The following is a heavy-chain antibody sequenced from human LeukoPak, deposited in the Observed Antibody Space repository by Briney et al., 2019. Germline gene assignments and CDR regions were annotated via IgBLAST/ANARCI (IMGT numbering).Heavy chain of an antibody. J-gene: IGHJ4*02. CDR2: ISGGVVTT. CDR1: GFTFSSNP. CDR3: AKEITGDPFFDY. Sequence: SLRLSCAASGFTFSSNPMSWVRQAPGKGMEWVSAISGGVVTTYYADSVKGRFTISRENSKNTLYLQMDSRRAEDMAVYYCAKEITGDPFFDYWGQGTLVTVSS. D-gene: IGHD7-27*01. V-gene: IGHV3-23*01.